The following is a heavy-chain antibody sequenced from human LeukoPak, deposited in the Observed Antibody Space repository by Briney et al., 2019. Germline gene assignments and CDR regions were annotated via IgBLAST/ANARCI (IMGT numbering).Heavy chain of an antibody. D-gene: IGHD2-2*01. CDR3: TGRYCSTTSCSGFDY. V-gene: IGHV3-15*01. CDR1: GFTFSNAW. J-gene: IGHJ4*02. Sequence: PGGSLRLSCAASGFTFSNAWMSWVRQAPGKGLEWVGRIKSKTDGGTADYAAPVKGRFTISRDDSKNTLYLQMDSLKTEDTAVYYCTGRYCSTTSCSGFDYWGQGTLVTASS. CDR2: IKSKTDGGTA.